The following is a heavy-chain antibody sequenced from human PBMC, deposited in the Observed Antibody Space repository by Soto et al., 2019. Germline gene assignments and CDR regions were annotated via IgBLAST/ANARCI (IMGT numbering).Heavy chain of an antibody. CDR2: IHDTGRT. D-gene: IGHD3-16*02. CDR1: GDSLSTYY. J-gene: IGHJ4*02. Sequence: QVQLQESGPGLVRPSETLSLTCTVSGDSLSTYYWSWIRHPAGERLEWIGRIHDTGRTNYNPSLKSRVTMSVDTSKNQFYLRVNSVTAADTAVYYCARESVSGTYRFDSWGQGTLVTVSS. V-gene: IGHV4-4*07. CDR3: ARESVSGTYRFDS.